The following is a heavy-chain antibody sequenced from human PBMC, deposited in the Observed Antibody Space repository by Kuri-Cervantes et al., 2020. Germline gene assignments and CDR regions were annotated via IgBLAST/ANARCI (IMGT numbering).Heavy chain of an antibody. CDR1: GFTFSSYG. D-gene: IGHD1-1*01. Sequence: GGSLRLSCAASGFTFSSYGMHWVRQAPGKGLEWVAVIWYDGSNKYYADSVKGRFTISRDNSKNTLYLQMNSLRAEDTAVYYCTRHEGNASPLFDYWGQGTLVTVSS. CDR2: IWYDGSNK. V-gene: IGHV3-33*01. CDR3: TRHEGNASPLFDY. J-gene: IGHJ4*02.